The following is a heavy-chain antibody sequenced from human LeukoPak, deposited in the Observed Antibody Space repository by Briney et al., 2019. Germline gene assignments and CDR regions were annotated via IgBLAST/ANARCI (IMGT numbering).Heavy chain of an antibody. CDR1: GFIFSSYS. V-gene: IGHV3-48*01. D-gene: IGHD4/OR15-4a*01. Sequence: GGSLRLSCAASGFIFSSYSMNWVRQAPGKGLEWISYISADSGGIHSPVSVKGRFTISRDNAKNPLYLQMHSLRVEDTAVYYCARSDEYGASPDYWGQGTLVTVSS. J-gene: IGHJ4*02. CDR2: ISADSGGI. CDR3: ARSDEYGASPDY.